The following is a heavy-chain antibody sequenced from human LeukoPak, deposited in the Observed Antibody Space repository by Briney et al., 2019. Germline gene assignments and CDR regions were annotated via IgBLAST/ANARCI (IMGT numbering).Heavy chain of an antibody. CDR3: ASLDSEEYYFDY. Sequence: GGSLRLSCAASGFIFSSYAMHWVRQAPGKGLEWVAVISYDGSNKYYADSVKGRFTICRDNSKNTLYLQMNSLRAEDTAVYYCASLDSEEYYFDYWGQGTLVTVSS. J-gene: IGHJ4*02. D-gene: IGHD3-10*01. CDR2: ISYDGSNK. CDR1: GFIFSSYA. V-gene: IGHV3-30*04.